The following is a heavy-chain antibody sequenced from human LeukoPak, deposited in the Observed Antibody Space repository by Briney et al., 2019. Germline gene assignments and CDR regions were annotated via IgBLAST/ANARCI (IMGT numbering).Heavy chain of an antibody. CDR1: GFTVSSNY. CDR3: AKDLLLWFGESN. CDR2: ISGSGGST. Sequence: GGSLRLSCAASGFTVSSNYMSWVRQAPGKGLEWVSAISGSGGSTYYADSVKGRFTISRDNSKNTLYLQMNSLRAEDTAVYYCAKDLLLWFGESNWGQGTLVTVSS. V-gene: IGHV3-23*01. J-gene: IGHJ4*02. D-gene: IGHD3-10*01.